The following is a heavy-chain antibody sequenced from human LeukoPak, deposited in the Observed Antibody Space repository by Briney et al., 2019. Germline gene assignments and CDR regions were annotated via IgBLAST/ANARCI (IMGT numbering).Heavy chain of an antibody. D-gene: IGHD2-15*01. CDR2: IKQDGSEK. V-gene: IGHV3-7*01. J-gene: IGHJ4*02. CDR3: ARDGGVVDPRFDY. CDR1: GFTFSSYW. Sequence: GGSLRLSCAASGFTFSSYWMSWVRQAPGKGLEWVANIKQDGSEKYYVDSVKGRFTISRDNAKNSLYLQMNSLRAEDTAVYYCARDGGVVDPRFDYWGQGTLVTVSS.